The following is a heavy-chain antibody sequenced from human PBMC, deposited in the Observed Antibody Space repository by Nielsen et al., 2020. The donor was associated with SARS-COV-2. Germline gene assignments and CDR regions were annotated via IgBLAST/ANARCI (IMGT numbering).Heavy chain of an antibody. CDR1: GGSISSYY. D-gene: IGHD3-16*01. J-gene: IGHJ3*02. Sequence: SETLSLTCTVSGGSISSYYWSWLRQPPGKGLEWIGYINYSGSTNYNPSLKSRVPISVDTSKNQFSLKLSSVTAADTAVYYCARIGNGGRIGRIIGAFDIWGQGTMVTVSS. V-gene: IGHV4-59*01. CDR2: INYSGST. CDR3: ARIGNGGRIGRIIGAFDI.